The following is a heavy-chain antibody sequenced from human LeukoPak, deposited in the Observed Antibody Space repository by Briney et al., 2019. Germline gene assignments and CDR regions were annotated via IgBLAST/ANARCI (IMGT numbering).Heavy chain of an antibody. CDR3: TRSAGPRGYSYGCEDY. V-gene: IGHV3-49*04. CDR2: IRSKAYGGTK. CDR1: GFTFGDYA. Sequence: RSLRLSCTAYGFTFGDYAMSWVRQAPGKGLEWVGFIRSKAYGGTKEYAGSVTGRFTISRDDSKSMRYIQMNSLKTEDTAVYYCTRSAGPRGYSYGCEDYWGQGTLVTVSS. J-gene: IGHJ4*02. D-gene: IGHD5-18*01.